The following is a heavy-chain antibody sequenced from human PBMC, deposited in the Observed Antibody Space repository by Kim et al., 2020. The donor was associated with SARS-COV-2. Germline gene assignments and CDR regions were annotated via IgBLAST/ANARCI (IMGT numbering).Heavy chain of an antibody. D-gene: IGHD6-19*01. Sequence: PTLQSRVTISVDTSKNQFSLKLSSVAAADTAVYCCARSIAVADEGWFDPWGQGTLVTVSS. V-gene: IGHV4-31*02. CDR3: ARSIAVADEGWFDP. J-gene: IGHJ5*02.